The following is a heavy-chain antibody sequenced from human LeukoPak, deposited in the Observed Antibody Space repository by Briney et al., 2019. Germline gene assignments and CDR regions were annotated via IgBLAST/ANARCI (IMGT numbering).Heavy chain of an antibody. CDR1: GYTYTTYG. D-gene: IGHD4-17*01. V-gene: IGHV1-18*01. CDR2: ISGNGDNT. J-gene: IGHJ4*02. Sequence: GASVKVSCKASGYTYTTYGISWVRQAPGQGLEWMGWISGNGDNTKYVQEFQGRVTMTTDTSTSTAYMDLRSLRSDDTATYYCARVHGYYIGLYYFDYWGQGTLVTVSS. CDR3: ARVHGYYIGLYYFDY.